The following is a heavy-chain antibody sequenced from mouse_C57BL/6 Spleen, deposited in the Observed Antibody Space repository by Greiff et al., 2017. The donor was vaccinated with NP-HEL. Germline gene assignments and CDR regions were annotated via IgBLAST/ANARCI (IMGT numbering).Heavy chain of an antibody. J-gene: IGHJ4*01. Sequence: VQLQQSGPELVKPGASVKISCKASGYTFTDYYMNWVKQSHGKSLEWIGDINPNNGGTSYNQKFKGKATLTVDKSSSTAYMELRSLTSEDSAVYYCAREDYGSFYYAMDYWGQGTSVTVSS. CDR1: GYTFTDYY. D-gene: IGHD2-4*01. CDR3: AREDYGSFYYAMDY. V-gene: IGHV1-26*01. CDR2: INPNNGGT.